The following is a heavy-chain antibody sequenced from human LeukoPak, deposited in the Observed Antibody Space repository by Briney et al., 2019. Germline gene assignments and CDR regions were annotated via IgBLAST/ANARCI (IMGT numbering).Heavy chain of an antibody. J-gene: IGHJ6*04. Sequence: GGSLRLSCAASGFTFSGYWMHWVRQAPGKGLVSVRHINNDGSNTTYADSVKGRLTVSRDNAKSTVNLQLNSLRVEDTAVYYCVRGADWSSYMNPSVDVWGKGTTVTASS. V-gene: IGHV3-74*01. D-gene: IGHD3-3*01. CDR1: GFTFSGYW. CDR2: INNDGSNT. CDR3: VRGADWSSYMNPSVDV.